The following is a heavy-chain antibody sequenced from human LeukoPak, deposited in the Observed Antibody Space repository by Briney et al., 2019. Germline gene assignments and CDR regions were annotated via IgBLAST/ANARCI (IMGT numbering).Heavy chain of an antibody. V-gene: IGHV4-39*01. CDR3: ARQYSGDSRSPFLDY. CDR1: GGSISSSGHY. D-gene: IGHD5-18*01. Sequence: SETLSLTCTDSGGSISSSGHYWGWIRQPPGKGLEWIGSVHYSGSTYYSPSLQSRVSISVDTSKNQFSLKLSSVTAADTTVYYCARQYSGDSRSPFLDYWGQGTLVTVSS. CDR2: VHYSGST. J-gene: IGHJ4*02.